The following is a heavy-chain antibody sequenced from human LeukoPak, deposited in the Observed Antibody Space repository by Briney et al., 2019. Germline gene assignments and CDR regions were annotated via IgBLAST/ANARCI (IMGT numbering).Heavy chain of an antibody. CDR2: ISAYNGNT. CDR3: ASKDCGGDCYSMYAFDI. Sequence: ASVKVSCKASGYTFTSYGISWVRQAPGQGLEWMGWISAYNGNTNYAQKLQGRVTMTTDTSTSTAYMELRSLRSEDTAVYYCASKDCGGDCYSMYAFDIWGQGTMVTVSS. V-gene: IGHV1-18*01. CDR1: GYTFTSYG. J-gene: IGHJ3*02. D-gene: IGHD2-21*02.